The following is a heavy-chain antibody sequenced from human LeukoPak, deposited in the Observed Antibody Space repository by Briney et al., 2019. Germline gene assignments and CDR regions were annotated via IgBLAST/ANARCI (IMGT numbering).Heavy chain of an antibody. CDR3: ARELRFVEGPFDY. CDR2: VDPEDGET. V-gene: IGHV1-69-2*01. Sequence: ATVKLSCKVSGYTFTDYYMHWGQQAPGKGLEWMGLVDPEDGETIYAEKFQGRVTITAYTSTYTAYMYLSMQRSEDTAVHYCARELRFVEGPFDYWGQGTLVTVSS. CDR1: GYTFTDYY. J-gene: IGHJ4*02. D-gene: IGHD3-3*01.